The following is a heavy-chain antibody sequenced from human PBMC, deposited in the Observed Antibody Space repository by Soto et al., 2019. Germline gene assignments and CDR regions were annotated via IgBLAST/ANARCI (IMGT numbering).Heavy chain of an antibody. V-gene: IGHV4-34*01. CDR1: GGYSSGYY. CDR3: ARGEESSLYDY. CDR2: INHSGST. J-gene: IGHJ4*02. Sequence: SETLSLTCTVYGGYSSGYYWSWIRQPPGKGLEWIGEINHSGSTNYNPSLKSRVIISVDTSKNQFSLKLSSVTAADTAVYYCARGEESSLYDYWGQGTLVTVSS.